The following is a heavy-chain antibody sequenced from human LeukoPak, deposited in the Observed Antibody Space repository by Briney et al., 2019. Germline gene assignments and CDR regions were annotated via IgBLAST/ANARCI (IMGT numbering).Heavy chain of an antibody. CDR1: LFSLRSHL. CDR3: ARGRGSSGGYYVGDF. J-gene: IGHJ4*02. CDR2: ISNHGFYK. Sequence: PGGALRLSCAPSLFSLRSHLMHWVRHAPGKRLVCVSHISNHGFYKNYADSVRGGFTLYRDKAKNTLHLPKNSLRAHDTPVCFCARGRGSSGGYYVGDFWGQGTLVTVSS. D-gene: IGHD1-26*01. V-gene: IGHV3-74*01.